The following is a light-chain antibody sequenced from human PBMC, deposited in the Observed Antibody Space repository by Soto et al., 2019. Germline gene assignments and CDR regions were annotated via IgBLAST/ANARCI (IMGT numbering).Light chain of an antibody. CDR1: QDITNC. CDR3: QQCHYLWT. V-gene: IGKV1-5*01. Sequence: DIPMTQSPSTLSASVGDRVAITCRASQDITNCLAWYQQKPGKVPKVLIYHASILGSGVPSRFSGSGFGTEFTLTIDSLQPDDFATYYCQQCHYLWTFGQGTRVDIK. CDR2: HAS. J-gene: IGKJ1*01.